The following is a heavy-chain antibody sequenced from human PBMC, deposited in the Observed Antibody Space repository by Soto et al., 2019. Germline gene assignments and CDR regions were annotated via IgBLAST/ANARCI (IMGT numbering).Heavy chain of an antibody. D-gene: IGHD2-8*01. V-gene: IGHV3-33*01. CDR2: IWYDGSNK. CDR1: GFTFSSYG. J-gene: IGHJ4*02. Sequence: GSLRLSCAASGFTFSSYGMHWVRQAPGKGLEWVAVIWYDGSNKYYADSVKGRFTISRDNSKNTLYLQMNSLRAEDTAVYYCAREGDYCTNGVCYFDYWGQGTLVTVSS. CDR3: AREGDYCTNGVCYFDY.